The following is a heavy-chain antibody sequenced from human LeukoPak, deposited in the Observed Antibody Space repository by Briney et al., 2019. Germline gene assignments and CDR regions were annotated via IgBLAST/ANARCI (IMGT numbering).Heavy chain of an antibody. CDR3: AKGAGWYCSGGSCYPGYFDY. J-gene: IGHJ4*02. CDR2: ISGSGGST. V-gene: IGHV3-23*01. CDR1: GFTSSSYA. D-gene: IGHD2-15*01. Sequence: GGSLRLSCAASGFTSSSYAMSWVRQAPGKGPEWVSAISGSGGSTYYADSVKGRFTISRDNSKNTLYLQMNSLRAEDTAVYYCAKGAGWYCSGGSCYPGYFDYWGQGTLVTVSS.